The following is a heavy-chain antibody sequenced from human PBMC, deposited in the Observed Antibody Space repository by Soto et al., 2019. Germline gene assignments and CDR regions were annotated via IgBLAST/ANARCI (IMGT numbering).Heavy chain of an antibody. CDR1: GGSISRSSYY. CDR3: ASLPDWGSGNN. Sequence: QLQLQESGPGLVKPSETLSLTCTVSGGSISRSSYYWGWIRQPPGKGLEWIGSIYYSGSTYYNPALKSRVTISVDTSKNQFSLRLSSVTAADTAIYYCASLPDWGSGNNWGQGTLVTVSS. D-gene: IGHD3-10*01. CDR2: IYYSGST. J-gene: IGHJ4*02. V-gene: IGHV4-39*01.